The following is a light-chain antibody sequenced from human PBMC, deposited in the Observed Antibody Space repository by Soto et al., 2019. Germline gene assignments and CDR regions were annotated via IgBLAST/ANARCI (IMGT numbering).Light chain of an antibody. J-gene: IGKJ1*01. V-gene: IGKV3-20*01. Sequence: EIVLTQSPGTLSLSPGERATLSCRASQSVSSSYLAWYQQKPGQAPRFLIYDASSSATGIPDRFSGSGSGTDFTLTISRLEPEDFAVYYCQQYGSSPRRFGQGTKVEIK. CDR3: QQYGSSPRR. CDR1: QSVSSSY. CDR2: DAS.